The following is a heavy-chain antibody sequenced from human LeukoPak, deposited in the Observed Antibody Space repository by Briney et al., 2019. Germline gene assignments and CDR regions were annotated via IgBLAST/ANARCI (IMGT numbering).Heavy chain of an antibody. V-gene: IGHV4-39*07. CDR2: IYYSGST. CDR1: GGSISSSSYY. CDR3: AKEEDSARFDS. D-gene: IGHD6-6*01. J-gene: IGHJ5*01. Sequence: SETLSLTCTVSGGSISSSSYYWGWIRQPPGKGLEWIGNIYYSGSTFYNPSLKSRVTISVDTSKNQFSLKVRSVTAADTAVYYCAKEEDSARFDSWGQGTLVTVSS.